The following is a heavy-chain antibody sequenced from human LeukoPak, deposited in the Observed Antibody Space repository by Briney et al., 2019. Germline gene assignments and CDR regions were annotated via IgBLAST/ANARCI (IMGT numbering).Heavy chain of an antibody. Sequence: TSVKVSCKAFAFSFTSFGINWVRQAPGQGLEWMGWISGYNGYTKYAQKFQGRVTMTTDTSTSTGYMELRSLRSDDTAVYYCARGTWETAARPYSFDTWGQGTLVTVTS. V-gene: IGHV1-18*01. CDR3: ARGTWETAARPYSFDT. CDR2: ISGYNGYT. D-gene: IGHD1-26*01. CDR1: AFSFTSFG. J-gene: IGHJ4*02.